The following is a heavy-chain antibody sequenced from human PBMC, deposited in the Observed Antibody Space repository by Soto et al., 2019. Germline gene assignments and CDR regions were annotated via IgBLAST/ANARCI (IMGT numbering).Heavy chain of an antibody. CDR3: ARLLTEGATYREDAFDM. CDR1: GYTFTSHG. Sequence: QLQLVQSGGEVKTPGASVKFSCTTSGYTFTSHGISWVRQAPGQGREWMGWISTYNGKTDYAQKFQGIVTMTADTRKSTVYMEERGLRSDEPAVYYIARLLTEGATYREDAFDMWGQGTKVTVSS. CDR2: ISTYNGKT. J-gene: IGHJ3*02. V-gene: IGHV1-18*01. D-gene: IGHD1-26*01.